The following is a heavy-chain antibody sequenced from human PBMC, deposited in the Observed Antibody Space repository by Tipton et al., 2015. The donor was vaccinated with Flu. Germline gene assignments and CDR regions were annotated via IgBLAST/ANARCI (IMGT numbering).Heavy chain of an antibody. J-gene: IGHJ5*02. CDR1: GFTFSIYA. Sequence: GSLRLSCAASGFTFSIYAMSWVRQAPGKRLEWISAISGGGGGTYYADSVKGRFTISRDNSKNTLYLRMNSLRAEDTAIYYCARGQHTFSSRLGGNWFDPWGQGTLVTVSS. D-gene: IGHD2-2*01. CDR2: ISGGGGGT. CDR3: ARGQHTFSSRLGGNWFDP. V-gene: IGHV3-23*01.